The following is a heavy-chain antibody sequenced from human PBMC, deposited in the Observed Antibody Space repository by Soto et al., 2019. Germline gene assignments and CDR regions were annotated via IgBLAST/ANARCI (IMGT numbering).Heavy chain of an antibody. Sequence: QVQLVQSGAEVKKPGASVKVSCRTSGYTFISYYIHWVRQAPGQGLEWMGLINPTDAYTDYAQKSQGRITPPRDTSTSIVYMELSSLRSEDTAIYYCARDHVDTPMTNFDYWGQGTLVTVSS. CDR3: ARDHVDTPMTNFDY. CDR2: INPTDAYT. V-gene: IGHV1-46*01. J-gene: IGHJ4*02. CDR1: GYTFISYY. D-gene: IGHD5-18*01.